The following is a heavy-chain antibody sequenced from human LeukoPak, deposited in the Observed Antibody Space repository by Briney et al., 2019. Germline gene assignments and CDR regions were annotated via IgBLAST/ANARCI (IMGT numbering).Heavy chain of an antibody. CDR1: GFTVSSNY. CDR3: AKSRVLGDYYYGMDV. J-gene: IGHJ6*02. Sequence: GGSLRLSCAASGFTVSSNYMSWVRQAPGKGLEWVSVIYSGGSTYYADSVKGRFTISRDNSKNTLYLQMNSLRAEDTAVYYCAKSRVLGDYYYGMDVWGQGTTVTVSS. CDR2: IYSGGST. D-gene: IGHD3-16*01. V-gene: IGHV3-66*01.